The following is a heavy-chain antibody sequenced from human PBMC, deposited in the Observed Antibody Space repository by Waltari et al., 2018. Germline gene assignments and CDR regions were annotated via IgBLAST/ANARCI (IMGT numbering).Heavy chain of an antibody. CDR3: ARDRGRGLYLDS. Sequence: QLQLQQSGPGLVKPSESLSLTCAVSGDSMNRNNWWNWVRQPPGKGLEWIGQIHGSGRTNYNPSRESRVTVSIDTSNNQFSLKVSYATAADTAVYYCARDRGRGLYLDSWGQGTLVTVSP. CDR2: IHGSGRT. V-gene: IGHV4-4*02. CDR1: GDSMNRNNW. J-gene: IGHJ4*02. D-gene: IGHD2-15*01.